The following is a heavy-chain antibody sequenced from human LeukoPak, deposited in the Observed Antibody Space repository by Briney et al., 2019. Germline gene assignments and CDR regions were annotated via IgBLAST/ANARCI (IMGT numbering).Heavy chain of an antibody. D-gene: IGHD4-17*01. CDR1: GGSISSYY. CDR3: ARNLQMTTVTDMDY. J-gene: IGHJ4*02. Sequence: PSETLSLTCTVSGGSISSYYWSWIRQPPGKGLEWIGYIYYSGSTNYNPSLKSRVTISVDTSKNQFSLKLSSVTAADTAVYYCARNLQMTTVTDMDYWGQGTLVTVSS. V-gene: IGHV4-59*01. CDR2: IYYSGST.